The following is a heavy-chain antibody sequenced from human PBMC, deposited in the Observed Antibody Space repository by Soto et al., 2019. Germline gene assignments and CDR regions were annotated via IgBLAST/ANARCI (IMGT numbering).Heavy chain of an antibody. D-gene: IGHD3-22*01. Sequence: QVQLVESGGGVVQPGRSLRLSCAASGFTFSSYAMHWVRQAPGKGLEWVAVISYDGSNKYYADSVKGRFTISRDNYKNSLYLQMNSLRDEDTAVYYCARDSLPTYDSSGLDAFDIWGQGTMVTVSS. CDR2: ISYDGSNK. V-gene: IGHV3-30-3*01. J-gene: IGHJ3*02. CDR1: GFTFSSYA. CDR3: ARDSLPTYDSSGLDAFDI.